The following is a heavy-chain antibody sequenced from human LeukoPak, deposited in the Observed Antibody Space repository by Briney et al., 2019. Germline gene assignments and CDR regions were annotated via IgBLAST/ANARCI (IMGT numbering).Heavy chain of an antibody. D-gene: IGHD3-3*01. J-gene: IGHJ4*02. Sequence: SETLSLTCTVSGYSISSGYYWGWIWQPPGKGLEWIGSIYHSGSTYYNPSLKSRVTISVDTSKNQFSLKLSSVTAADTAVYYCAGYDFWSGYYSDYWGQGTLVTVSS. V-gene: IGHV4-38-2*02. CDR2: IYHSGST. CDR3: AGYDFWSGYYSDY. CDR1: GYSISSGYY.